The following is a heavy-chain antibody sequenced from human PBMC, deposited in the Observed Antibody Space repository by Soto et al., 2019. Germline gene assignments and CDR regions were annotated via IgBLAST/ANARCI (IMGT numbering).Heavy chain of an antibody. CDR2: ISGSGGST. Sequence: GGSLRLSCAASGFTFSSYAMSWVRQAPGKGLEWVSAISGSGGSTYYADSVKGRFTISRDNSKNTLYLQMNSLRAEDTAVYYCAKRASIAVAGTVAYGMDVWRQGTTVTVSS. CDR1: GFTFSSYA. J-gene: IGHJ6*02. V-gene: IGHV3-23*01. CDR3: AKRASIAVAGTVAYGMDV. D-gene: IGHD6-19*01.